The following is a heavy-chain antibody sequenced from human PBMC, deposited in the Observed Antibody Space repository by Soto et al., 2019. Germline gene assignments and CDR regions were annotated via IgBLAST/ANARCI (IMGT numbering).Heavy chain of an antibody. V-gene: IGHV1-69*13. Sequence: SVKVSCKASGYTFTSYYMHWVRQAPGQGLEWMGGIIPIFGTANYAQKFQGRVTITADESTSTAYMELSSLRSEDTAVYYCASRVGVGATPYYYYGMDVWGQGTTVTVSS. J-gene: IGHJ6*02. CDR2: IIPIFGTA. CDR3: ASRVGVGATPYYYYGMDV. CDR1: GYTFTSYY. D-gene: IGHD1-26*01.